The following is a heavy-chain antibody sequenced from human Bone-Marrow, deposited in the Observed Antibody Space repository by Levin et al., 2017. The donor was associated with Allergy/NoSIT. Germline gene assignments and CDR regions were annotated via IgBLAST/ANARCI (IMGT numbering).Heavy chain of an antibody. V-gene: IGHV4-59*01. J-gene: IGHJ6*03. D-gene: IGHD5-12*01. Sequence: SETLSLTCTVSGDSINMYYWTWIRQPPGKGLEWIGYIYYTGSTVKYNPSLRSRATISVDTSKNQFYLNVTSVTAADTALYYCARGRLGYYYYMDVWGKGTTVTISS. CDR1: GDSINMYY. CDR2: IYYTGSTV. CDR3: ARGRLGYYYYMDV.